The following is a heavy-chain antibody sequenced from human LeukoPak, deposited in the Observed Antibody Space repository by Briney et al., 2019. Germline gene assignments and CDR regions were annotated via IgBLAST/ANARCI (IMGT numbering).Heavy chain of an antibody. CDR3: ATLKLGYCSSTSCPILDY. J-gene: IGHJ4*02. CDR2: INHSEST. V-gene: IGHV4-34*01. Sequence: PSETLSLTCAVYGGSFSGYYWSWICQPPGKGLEWIGEINHSESTNYNPSLKSRVTISVDTSKNQFSLKLSSVTAADTAVYYCATLKLGYCSSTSCPILDYWGQGTLVTVSS. D-gene: IGHD2-2*01. CDR1: GGSFSGYY.